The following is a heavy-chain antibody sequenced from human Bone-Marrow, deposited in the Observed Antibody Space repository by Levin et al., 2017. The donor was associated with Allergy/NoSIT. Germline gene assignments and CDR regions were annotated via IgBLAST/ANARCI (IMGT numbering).Heavy chain of an antibody. CDR1: GGSISSYY. CDR3: ARVTPGYTMVQGTAENYYYYYYMDV. CDR2: IYYSGST. V-gene: IGHV4-59*01. Sequence: SQTLSLTCTVSGGSISSYYWSWIRQPPGKGLEWIGYIYYSGSTNYNPSLKSRVTISVDTSKNQFSLKLSSVTAADTAVYYCARVTPGYTMVQGTAENYYYYYYMDVWGKGTTVTVSS. J-gene: IGHJ6*03. D-gene: IGHD3-10*01.